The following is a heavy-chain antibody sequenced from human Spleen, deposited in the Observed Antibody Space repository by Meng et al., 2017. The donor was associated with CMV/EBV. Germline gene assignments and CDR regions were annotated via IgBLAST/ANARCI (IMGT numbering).Heavy chain of an antibody. J-gene: IGHJ6*02. D-gene: IGHD2-21*01. CDR2: ISGSGEST. CDR1: GFTFSTYA. V-gene: IGHV3-23*01. CDR3: AKSPVVVLPYYYGMDV. Sequence: GESLKISCAASGFTFSTYAMTWVRQAPGKELEWVSGISGSGESTYYADSVKGHFIISRDNSKNTVYLQMNGLRAEDTAVYYCAKSPVVVLPYYYGMDVWGQGTTVTVSS.